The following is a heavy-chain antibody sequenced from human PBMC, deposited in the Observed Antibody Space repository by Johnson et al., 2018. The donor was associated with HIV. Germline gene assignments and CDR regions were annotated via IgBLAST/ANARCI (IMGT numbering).Heavy chain of an antibody. Sequence: QVQLVESGGGVVQPERSLRLSCAASGFTFSSYALHWVRQAPGKGLEWVSLIYSGGSTYYADSVKGRFTISRDNSKNTLYLQMNSLRAEDTAVYYCARDQAVGATSDAFDIWGQGTMVTVSS. D-gene: IGHD1-26*01. CDR3: ARDQAVGATSDAFDI. V-gene: IGHV3-NL1*01. CDR1: GFTFSSYA. J-gene: IGHJ3*02. CDR2: IYSGGST.